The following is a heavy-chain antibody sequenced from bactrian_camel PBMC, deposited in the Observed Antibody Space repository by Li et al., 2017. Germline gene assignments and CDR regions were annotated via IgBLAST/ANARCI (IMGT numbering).Heavy chain of an antibody. Sequence: VQLVESGGGSVQAGGSLRLSCVASGSIYSGACVGWLRQAPGKEREGVAAIGSAGDSYFYGDSVKGRFTISQDNAKNTVYLQMNSLKIEDTAVYYCALGSSRQATMTARGKGTQVTVS. D-gene: IGHD3*01. V-gene: IGHV3-3*01. CDR1: GSIYSGAC. J-gene: IGHJ4*01. CDR2: IGSAGDSY.